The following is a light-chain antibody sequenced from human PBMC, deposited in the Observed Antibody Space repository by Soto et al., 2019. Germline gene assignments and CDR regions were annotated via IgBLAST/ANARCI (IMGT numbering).Light chain of an antibody. V-gene: IGKV3-20*01. CDR3: QQYGGSGT. CDR1: QSVSSTF. J-gene: IGKJ1*01. Sequence: PGERATLSCRASQSVSSTFLAWYQQKPGQAPRLLIYGASSRATGIPDRFSGSGSGTDFTLTISRLEPEDFAVYYCQQYGGSGTFGQGTQVEI. CDR2: GAS.